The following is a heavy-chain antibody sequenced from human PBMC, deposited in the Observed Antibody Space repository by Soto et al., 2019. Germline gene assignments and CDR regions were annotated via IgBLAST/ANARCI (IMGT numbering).Heavy chain of an antibody. D-gene: IGHD6-6*01. CDR1: GGSISNYY. J-gene: IGHJ6*03. CDR2: IYYSGST. V-gene: IGHV4-59*01. CDR3: ARARPSSPEGGYYYYYMDV. Sequence: SETLSLTCTVSGGSISNYYWSWIRQPPGKGLEWIGYIYYSGSTNYNPFLKSRVTISVDTSKNQFSLKLSSVTAADTAVYYCARARPSSPEGGYYYYYMDVWGKGTTVTVSS.